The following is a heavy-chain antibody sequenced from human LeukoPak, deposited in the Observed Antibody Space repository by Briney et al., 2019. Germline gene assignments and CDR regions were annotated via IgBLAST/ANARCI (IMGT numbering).Heavy chain of an antibody. J-gene: IGHJ4*02. CDR3: ARGRRSSSIWYLDY. CDR2: ISSSGTTI. V-gene: IGHV3-48*03. D-gene: IGHD6-13*01. CDR1: GFTFSDYE. Sequence: GGSLRLSCAASGFTFSDYELNWVRQAPGKGLEGVSYISSSGTTIYYADSVKGRFTISRDNARNSLYLQMNTLRVEDTALYYCARGRRSSSIWYLDYWGQGTLVTVSS.